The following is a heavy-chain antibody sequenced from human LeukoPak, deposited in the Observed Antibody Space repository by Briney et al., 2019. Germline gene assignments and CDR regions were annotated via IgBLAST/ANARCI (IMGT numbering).Heavy chain of an antibody. CDR1: GSTFTDHY. Sequence: GGSLRLSCATSGSTFTDHYMSWIRQAPGKGLEWVSYISGSKTDTNYADSVKGRFTVSRDNAKNSVYLQMYSLTAEDTAVYYCVRNTRAPTYWGQGVLVTVSS. CDR3: VRNTRAPTY. CDR2: ISGSKTDT. D-gene: IGHD2-2*02. J-gene: IGHJ4*02. V-gene: IGHV3-11*06.